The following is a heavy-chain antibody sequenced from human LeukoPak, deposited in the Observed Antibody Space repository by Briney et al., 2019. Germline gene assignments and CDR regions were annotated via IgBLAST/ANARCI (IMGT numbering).Heavy chain of an antibody. D-gene: IGHD3-10*01. CDR1: GFTFSSYS. Sequence: GGSLRLSCAASGFTFSSYSMNWVRQAPGKGLEWVSSISSSSSYIYYADSVKGRFTISRDNAKNSLYLQMNSLGAEDTAVYYCARDLYGSGSYYLGYWGQGTLVTVSS. V-gene: IGHV3-21*01. CDR3: ARDLYGSGSYYLGY. CDR2: ISSSSSYI. J-gene: IGHJ4*02.